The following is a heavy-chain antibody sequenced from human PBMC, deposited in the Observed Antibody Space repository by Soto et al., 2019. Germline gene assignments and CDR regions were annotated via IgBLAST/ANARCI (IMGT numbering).Heavy chain of an antibody. D-gene: IGHD6-6*01. J-gene: IGHJ4*02. Sequence: QVQLVQPGAEVKKPGASVKFSCKASGYIFTNFYIHWVRQAPGQGLEWIGIINPNGGSTNYAQNFQXXXTXTXDXXTSTVYMDLSSLRSEDTAVYYCTRGLASGDYWGQGTLITVSS. CDR2: INPNGGST. CDR3: TRGLASGDY. V-gene: IGHV1-46*03. CDR1: GYIFTNFY.